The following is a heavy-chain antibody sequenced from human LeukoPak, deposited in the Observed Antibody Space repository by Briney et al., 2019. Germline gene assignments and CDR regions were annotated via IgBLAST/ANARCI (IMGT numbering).Heavy chain of an antibody. V-gene: IGHV3-64*01. D-gene: IGHD3-16*01. Sequence: QAGGSLRLSCAASGFTFSSYAMHWVRQAPGKGLEYVSAISSNGGSTYYANSVKGRFTISRDNSKNTLYLQMGSLRAEDMAVYYCARADEMWGEFDYWGQGTLVTVSS. CDR1: GFTFSSYA. CDR3: ARADEMWGEFDY. CDR2: ISSNGGST. J-gene: IGHJ4*02.